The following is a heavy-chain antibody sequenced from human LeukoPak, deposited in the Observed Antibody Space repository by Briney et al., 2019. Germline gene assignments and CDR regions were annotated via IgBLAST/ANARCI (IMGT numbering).Heavy chain of an antibody. CDR2: ISHDGTNK. Sequence: GGSLRLSCAASGFTFSTYGMHWVRQAPGKGLEWVAAISHDGTNKHYADSVKGRFTISRDNSNNTLYLQMNSLRAEDTALYYCAETRPTDFWGQGTLVTVSS. CDR3: AETRPTDF. V-gene: IGHV3-30*03. J-gene: IGHJ4*02. CDR1: GFTFSTYG.